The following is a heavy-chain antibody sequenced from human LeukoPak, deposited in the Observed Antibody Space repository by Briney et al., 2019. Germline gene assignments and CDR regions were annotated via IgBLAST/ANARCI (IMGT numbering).Heavy chain of an antibody. Sequence: WASVKVSCKTSGYTFTSYGINWVRQAPGQGLEWLGWISAYSGSTNSAQKLQGRVTMTTDTSTSTAYMELRSLRSDDTAVYYCARDNYNILTGYVRYAFDIWGQGTMVTVSS. CDR2: ISAYSGST. V-gene: IGHV1-18*01. J-gene: IGHJ3*02. CDR3: ARDNYNILTGYVRYAFDI. D-gene: IGHD3-9*01. CDR1: GYTFTSYG.